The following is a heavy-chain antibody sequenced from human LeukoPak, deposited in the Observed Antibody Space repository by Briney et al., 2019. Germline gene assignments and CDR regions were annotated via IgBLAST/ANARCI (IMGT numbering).Heavy chain of an antibody. D-gene: IGHD2-8*01. J-gene: IGHJ4*02. CDR1: GFTLGTYW. V-gene: IGHV3-7*01. CDR2: IKQDGSVK. Sequence: PGGSLTLSCLASGFTLGTYWMNCVRQAPGNGLEWVANIKQDGSVKYYVDSVKRRFTISRDNTKNSLYLQLNSLTAEDPARYYCVRDSNVLYDGDYWGQGTLVTVSS. CDR3: VRDSNVLYDGDY.